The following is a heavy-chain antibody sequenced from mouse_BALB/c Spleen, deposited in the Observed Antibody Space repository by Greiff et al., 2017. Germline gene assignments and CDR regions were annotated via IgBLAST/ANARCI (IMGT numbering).Heavy chain of an antibody. CDR3: ARPLTTIVATKAMDY. V-gene: IGHV5-9-1*01. Sequence: EVMLVESGGGLVKPGGSLKLSCAASGFTFSSYAMSWVRQTPEKRLEWVATISSGGSYTYYPDSVKGRFTISRDNAKNTLYLQMSSLRSEDTAMYYCARPLTTIVATKAMDYWGQGTSVTVSS. CDR1: GFTFSSYA. D-gene: IGHD1-1*01. CDR2: ISSGGSYT. J-gene: IGHJ4*01.